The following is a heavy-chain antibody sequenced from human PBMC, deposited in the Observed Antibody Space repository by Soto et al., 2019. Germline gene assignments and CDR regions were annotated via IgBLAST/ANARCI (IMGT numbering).Heavy chain of an antibody. V-gene: IGHV3-7*01. CDR3: ARDLSRGFYSSGLDY. CDR2: IKQDGSEK. J-gene: IGHJ4*02. Sequence: PGGSLRLSCAASGFTFSSYWMSWVRQAPGKGLEWVANIKQDGSEKYYVDSVKGRFTISRDNAKNSLYLQMNSLRAEDTAVYYCARDLSRGFYSSGLDYWAQGTLVTVSS. D-gene: IGHD6-19*01. CDR1: GFTFSSYW.